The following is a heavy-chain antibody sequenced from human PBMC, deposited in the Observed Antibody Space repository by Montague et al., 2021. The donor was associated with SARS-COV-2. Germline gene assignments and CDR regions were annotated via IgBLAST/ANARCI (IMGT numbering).Heavy chain of an antibody. CDR1: GGSFSDYF. CDR2: INHRGTS. J-gene: IGHJ4*03. D-gene: IGHD3-22*01. V-gene: IGHV4-34*01. CDR3: ARGREHGNIIVVVMTGGEYYFDY. Sequence: SETLSLTCAVSGGSFSDYFWTWIRQPPGKGLEWIGEINHRGTSNYNPSLKSRVSTSVDTSKNQFSLYLGSVTAADTAVYYCARGREHGNIIVVVMTGGEYYFDYWGQGTLVTVSS.